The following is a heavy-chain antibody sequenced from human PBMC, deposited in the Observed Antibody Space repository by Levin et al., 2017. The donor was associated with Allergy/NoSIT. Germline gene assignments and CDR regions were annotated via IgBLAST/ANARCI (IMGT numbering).Heavy chain of an antibody. Sequence: SETLSLTCTVSGGSISGGDYYWSWIRQHPGKGLEWIGYIYYSGSTYYNPSLKSRVAISVDASKNQFSLKLSSVTVADTAVYYCARAVWSGYYTGRYYGMDGWGQGTTVTVSS. CDR1: GGSISGGDYY. CDR3: ARAVWSGYYTGRYYGMDG. J-gene: IGHJ6*02. V-gene: IGHV4-31*03. D-gene: IGHD3-3*01. CDR2: IYYSGST.